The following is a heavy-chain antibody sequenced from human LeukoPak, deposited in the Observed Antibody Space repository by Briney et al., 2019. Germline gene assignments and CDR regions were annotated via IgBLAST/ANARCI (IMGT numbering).Heavy chain of an antibody. CDR2: ISSSSSYI. CDR3: ASGEDYCSGGSCYG. CDR1: GFTFSSYS. D-gene: IGHD2-15*01. V-gene: IGHV3-21*01. Sequence: GGSLRLSCAASGFTFSSYSMNWVRQAPGKGLEWVSSISSSSSYIYYADSVKGRSTISRDNAKNSLYLQMNSLRAEDTAVYYCASGEDYCSGGSCYGWGQGTLVTVSS. J-gene: IGHJ4*02.